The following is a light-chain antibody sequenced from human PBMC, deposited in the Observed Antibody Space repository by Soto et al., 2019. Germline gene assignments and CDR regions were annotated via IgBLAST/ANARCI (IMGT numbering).Light chain of an antibody. Sequence: QSVLTQPPSVSGAPGQRVTISCTGSSSNIGAGYDVHWYQQLPGTAPKLLIYANINRPSGVPDRFSGSKSGASGSLAITGLQAEDEADYYCQSYDSSLVVFGGGTKLTVL. CDR3: QSYDSSLVV. CDR1: SSNIGAGYD. J-gene: IGLJ2*01. V-gene: IGLV1-40*01. CDR2: ANI.